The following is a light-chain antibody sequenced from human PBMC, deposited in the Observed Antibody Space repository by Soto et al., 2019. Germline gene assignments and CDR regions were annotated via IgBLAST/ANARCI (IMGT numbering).Light chain of an antibody. CDR1: QSVSRNN. CDR3: QQYGSSQWT. CDR2: GAS. V-gene: IGKV3-20*01. Sequence: ETVLTQSPGTLSLSPGERATLSCSASQSVSRNNLVWYQQRPGQPPRLLIYGASSRVTGIPDRFSGSGSGTDFTLTISRLEPEDFAVYYCQQYGSSQWTFGQGTKGDI. J-gene: IGKJ1*01.